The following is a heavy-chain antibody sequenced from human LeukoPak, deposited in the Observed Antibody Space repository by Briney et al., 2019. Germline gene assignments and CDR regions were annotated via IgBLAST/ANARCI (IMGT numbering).Heavy chain of an antibody. CDR3: ARARYYYGSGSYFLFDY. CDR2: IIPIFGTA. D-gene: IGHD3-10*01. J-gene: IGHJ4*02. Sequence: ASVKVSCKASGGTFSSYAISWVRQAPGQGPEWMGGIIPIFGTANYAQKFQGRVTITADESTSTAYMELSSLRSEDTAVYYCARARYYYGSGSYFLFDYWGQGTLVTVSS. V-gene: IGHV1-69*01. CDR1: GGTFSSYA.